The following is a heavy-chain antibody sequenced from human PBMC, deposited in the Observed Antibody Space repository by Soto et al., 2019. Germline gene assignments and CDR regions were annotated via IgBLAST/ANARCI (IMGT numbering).Heavy chain of an antibody. Sequence: EVQLLESGGGLVQPGGSLRLSCAASGFTFSTFAMSWVRQAPGKGLEWVSTISDDSGSTFYADSVKGRVTISRDNSKNTLYLQMNSLSAEETAVYYCAKDKILGAKKFDYWGQGTLVTVSS. CDR1: GFTFSTFA. CDR3: AKDKILGAKKFDY. J-gene: IGHJ4*02. D-gene: IGHD1-26*01. CDR2: ISDDSGST. V-gene: IGHV3-23*01.